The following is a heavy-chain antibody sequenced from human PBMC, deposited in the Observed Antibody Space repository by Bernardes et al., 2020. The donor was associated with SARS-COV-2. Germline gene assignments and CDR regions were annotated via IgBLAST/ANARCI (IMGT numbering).Heavy chain of an antibody. D-gene: IGHD5-18*01. CDR1: GFTFSSYG. CDR2: ISYDGSNK. CDR3: AKPTTGGYSSPFDY. V-gene: IGHV3-30*18. Sequence: GGSLRLSCAASGFTFSSYGMHWVRQAPGKGLEWVAVISYDGSNKYYADSVKGRFTISRDNSKNTLYLQMNSLRAEDTAVYYCAKPTTGGYSSPFDYWGQGTLVTVSS. J-gene: IGHJ4*02.